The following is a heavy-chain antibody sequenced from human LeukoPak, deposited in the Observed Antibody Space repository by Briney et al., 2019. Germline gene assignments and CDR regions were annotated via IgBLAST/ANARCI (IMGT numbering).Heavy chain of an antibody. CDR3: AHSFSSGYYSPGAFDI. Sequence: SGPTLVKPTQTLTLTCTFSGFSLSTSGVGVGWIRQPPGKALEWLALIYWDDDKRYSPSLKSRLTITKDTSKNQVVLTMTNMDPVDTATYYCAHSFSSGYYSPGAFDIWGQGTMVTVSS. CDR1: GFSLSTSGVG. D-gene: IGHD3-22*01. V-gene: IGHV2-5*02. CDR2: IYWDDDK. J-gene: IGHJ3*02.